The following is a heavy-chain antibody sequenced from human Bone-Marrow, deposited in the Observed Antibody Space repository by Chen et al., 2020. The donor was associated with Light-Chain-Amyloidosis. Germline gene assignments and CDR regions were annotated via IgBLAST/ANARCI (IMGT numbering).Heavy chain of an antibody. D-gene: IGHD6-13*01. CDR1: GGSISSSSYY. V-gene: IGHV4-39*01. Sequence: QLQLQESGPGLVKPSETLSLTCTVSGGSISSSSYYWGWIRQPPGKGLEWIGSIYYSGSTYYNPSLKSRVTISVDTSKYQFSLKLSSVTAADTAVYYCASAKAAAGPAFDYWGQGTLVTVSS. J-gene: IGHJ4*02. CDR2: IYYSGST. CDR3: ASAKAAAGPAFDY.